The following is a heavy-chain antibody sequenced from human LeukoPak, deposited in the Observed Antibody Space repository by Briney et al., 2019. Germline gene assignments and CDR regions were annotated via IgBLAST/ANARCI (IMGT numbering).Heavy chain of an antibody. V-gene: IGHV4-34*01. Sequence: PSETLSLTCAVYGGSFSGYYWSWIRHPPGKGLEWIGEINHIGRTNHNPSLKSRVTISVDTSKHQFSLKLSSVPAADTAVYYCATLRPATSIDNFWASGFDCWGQGTLVTVCS. J-gene: IGHJ4*02. CDR2: INHIGRT. CDR3: ATLRPATSIDNFWASGFDC. CDR1: GGSFSGYY. D-gene: IGHD6-6*01.